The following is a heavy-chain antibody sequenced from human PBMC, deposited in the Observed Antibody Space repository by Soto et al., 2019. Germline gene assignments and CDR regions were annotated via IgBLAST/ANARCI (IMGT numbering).Heavy chain of an antibody. CDR2: IDPDGSQK. J-gene: IGHJ4*02. Sequence: EVQLVDSGGDLVQPGGSLRLSCAASGFTFSTYCMSWVRQAPGKGLEWVANIDPDGSQKYYVDSVKGQFTISRYNAKNSLYLQMNSLRSEDTAVYYCARDMGPSGDYGYWGQGTLVTVSS. CDR1: GFTFSTYC. CDR3: ARDMGPSGDYGY. D-gene: IGHD4-17*01. V-gene: IGHV3-7*03.